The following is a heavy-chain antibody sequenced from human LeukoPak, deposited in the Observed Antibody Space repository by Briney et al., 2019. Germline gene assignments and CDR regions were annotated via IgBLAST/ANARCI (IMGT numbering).Heavy chain of an antibody. CDR3: ARDLSGGEMATFDY. CDR2: ISYDGSNK. D-gene: IGHD5-24*01. CDR1: GFTFSIYG. Sequence: GGSLRLSCAASGFTFSIYGMTWVRQAPGKGLEWVAVISYDGSNKYYADSVKGRFTISRDNSKNTLYLQMNSLRAEDTAVYYCARDLSGGEMATFDYWGQGTLVTVSS. V-gene: IGHV3-30*03. J-gene: IGHJ4*02.